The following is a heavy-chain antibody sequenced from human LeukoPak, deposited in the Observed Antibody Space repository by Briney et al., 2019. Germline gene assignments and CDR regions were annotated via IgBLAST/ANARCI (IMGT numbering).Heavy chain of an antibody. CDR2: ISGSGGST. V-gene: IGHV3-23*01. D-gene: IGHD3-22*01. J-gene: IGHJ4*02. CDR1: GFTFNNYA. Sequence: GGSLRLSCAASGFTFNNYAMNWVRQAPGKGLEWVPVISGSGGSTYYADSVKGRFTISRDNSKNTLYLQMNSLRAEDTAVYYCAKGHHYDSSGYNAIDYWGQGTLVTVSS. CDR3: AKGHHYDSSGYNAIDY.